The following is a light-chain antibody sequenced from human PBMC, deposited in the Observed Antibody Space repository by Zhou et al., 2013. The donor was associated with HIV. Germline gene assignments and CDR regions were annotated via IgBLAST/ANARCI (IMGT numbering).Light chain of an antibody. CDR2: GAS. CDR1: QSVSGNN. V-gene: IGKV3-20*01. CDR3: QQFGDSPPPIT. J-gene: IGKJ5*01. Sequence: EIVLTQSPGTLSLSPGERVTLSCRASQSVSGNNLAWYQQKSGQAPRLLIHGASNRASGIPDRFSGSGSGTDFTLTINTLQPEDFGVYYCQQFGDSPPPITFGHGTRLEIK.